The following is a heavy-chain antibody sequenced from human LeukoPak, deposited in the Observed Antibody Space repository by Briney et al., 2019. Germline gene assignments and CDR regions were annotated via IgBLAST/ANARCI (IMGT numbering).Heavy chain of an antibody. Sequence: SETLSLTCTVSGGSISSYYWSWIRQPPGKGLEWIGYIYYSGSTNYNPSLKSRVTISVDTSKNQFSLKLRSVTAADTAVYYCARDSGTYYYYMDDWGKGTTVTVSS. CDR3: ARDSGTYYYYMDD. J-gene: IGHJ6*03. CDR1: GGSISSYY. V-gene: IGHV4-59*12. CDR2: IYYSGST. D-gene: IGHD1-26*01.